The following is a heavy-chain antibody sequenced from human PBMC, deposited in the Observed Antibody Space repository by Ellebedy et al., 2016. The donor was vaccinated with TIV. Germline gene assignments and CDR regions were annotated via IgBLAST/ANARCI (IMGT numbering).Heavy chain of an antibody. Sequence: GGSLRLXCAASGFTVSSNYMSWVRQAPGKGLEWVSVIYSGGSTYYADSVKGRFTISRDNSKNTLYLQMNSLRAEDTAVYYCARDLDDSSGYYQDYWGQGTLVTVSS. V-gene: IGHV3-53*01. CDR3: ARDLDDSSGYYQDY. D-gene: IGHD3-22*01. J-gene: IGHJ4*02. CDR1: GFTVSSNY. CDR2: IYSGGST.